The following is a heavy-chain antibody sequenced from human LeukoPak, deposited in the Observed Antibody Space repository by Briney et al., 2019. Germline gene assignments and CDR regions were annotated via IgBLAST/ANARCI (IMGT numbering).Heavy chain of an antibody. CDR1: GYTFTSYG. V-gene: IGHV1-18*04. J-gene: IGHJ4*02. CDR3: AREDSDYGDYIRLDY. CDR2: ISAYNGNT. D-gene: IGHD4-17*01. Sequence: GASVKVSCKASGYTFTSYGITWVRQAPGQGLEWMGWISAYNGNTNYAQKLQGRVTMTTDTSTSTAYMELRSLRSDDTAIYYCAREDSDYGDYIRLDYWGRGTLVTVSS.